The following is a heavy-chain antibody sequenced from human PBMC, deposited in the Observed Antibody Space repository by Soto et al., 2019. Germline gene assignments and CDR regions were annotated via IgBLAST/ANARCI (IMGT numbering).Heavy chain of an antibody. Sequence: SETLSLTCSVSGGSISSCYWCWIRQRAGKGLEWIGRIYTSGSTNYNPSLKSRVTMSVDTSKNQFSLKLSSVTAADTAVYYCARGGVTVAGTLYYYGMDVWGQGTTVT. CDR1: GGSISSCY. J-gene: IGHJ6*02. CDR2: IYTSGST. D-gene: IGHD6-19*01. CDR3: ARGGVTVAGTLYYYGMDV. V-gene: IGHV4-4*07.